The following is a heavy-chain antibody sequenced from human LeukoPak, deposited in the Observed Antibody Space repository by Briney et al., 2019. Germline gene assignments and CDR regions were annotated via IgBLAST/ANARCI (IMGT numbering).Heavy chain of an antibody. CDR3: ARGRQEISMILVVMTGVSYYLDV. J-gene: IGHJ6*03. CDR1: GGSFSGYY. D-gene: IGHD3-22*01. V-gene: IGHV4-34*01. CDR2: INPSGST. Sequence: PSETLSLTCAVYGGSFSGYYWTWIRQSPGKGLEWIWEINPSGSTYYNPSLKSRLTISRDTSKNQFSLRLSSVTAADTAVYYCARGRQEISMILVVMTGVSYYLDVWGIGTTVTVS.